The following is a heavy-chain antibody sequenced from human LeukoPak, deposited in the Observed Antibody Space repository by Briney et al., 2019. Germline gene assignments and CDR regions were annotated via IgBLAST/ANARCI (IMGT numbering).Heavy chain of an antibody. CDR2: ISGSGGST. Sequence: RPGGSLRLSCAASGFTFSSYAMSWVRQAPGKGLEWVPAISGSGGSTYYADSVKGRFTISRDNSKNTLYLQMNSLRAEDTAVYYCAKDPFGVVIPFDYWGQGTLVTVSS. CDR1: GFTFSSYA. J-gene: IGHJ4*02. V-gene: IGHV3-23*01. CDR3: AKDPFGVVIPFDY. D-gene: IGHD3-3*01.